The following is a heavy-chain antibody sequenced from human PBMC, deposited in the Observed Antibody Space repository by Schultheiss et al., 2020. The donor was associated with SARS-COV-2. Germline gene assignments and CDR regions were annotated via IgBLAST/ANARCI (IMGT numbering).Heavy chain of an antibody. D-gene: IGHD3-22*01. Sequence: GGSLRLSCAASGFTFSSYSMNWVRQAPGKGLEWVSSISSSSSTIYYADSVKGRFTISRDNPKNMVYLQMDSLRAEDTAVYYCAKVGDSSGYLYYFDYWGQGTLVTVSS. CDR3: AKVGDSSGYLYYFDY. J-gene: IGHJ4*02. CDR2: ISSSSSTI. CDR1: GFTFSSYS. V-gene: IGHV3-48*01.